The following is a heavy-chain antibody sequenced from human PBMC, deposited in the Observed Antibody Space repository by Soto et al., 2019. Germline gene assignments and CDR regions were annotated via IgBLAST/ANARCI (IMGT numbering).Heavy chain of an antibody. Sequence: QVQLVESGGGVVQPGRSLRLSCAASGFTFSSYGMHWVRQAPGKGLEWVAVIWYDGSNKYYADSVKGRFTISRDNSKNTLYLQMNSLRAEDTGGDFWARNGGGGGMDVWGQGTTVTVSS. J-gene: IGHJ6*02. CDR1: GFTFSSYG. D-gene: IGHD3-16*01. CDR2: IWYDGSNK. V-gene: IGHV3-33*01. CDR3: ARNGGGGGMDV.